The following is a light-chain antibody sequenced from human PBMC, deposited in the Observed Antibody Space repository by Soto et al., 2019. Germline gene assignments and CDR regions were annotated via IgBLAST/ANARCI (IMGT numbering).Light chain of an antibody. CDR2: DVS. V-gene: IGLV2-8*01. CDR1: GSDVGTYNY. J-gene: IGLJ1*01. Sequence: QSALTQPPSASGSPGQSVTISCTGTGSDVGTYNYVSWYQQHPGKAPKLIIYDVSERPSGVPDRFSGSKSGNTASLTVSGLQADDEADYYCSSYAGSNNFCVFGTGTKVTVL. CDR3: SSYAGSNNFCV.